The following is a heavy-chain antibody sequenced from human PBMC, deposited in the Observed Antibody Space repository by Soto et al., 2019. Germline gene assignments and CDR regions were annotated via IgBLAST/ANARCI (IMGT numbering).Heavy chain of an antibody. CDR2: IWYDGSNK. CDR3: ARGVGSTSWSLAGEGYYMDV. Sequence: QVQLVESGGGVVQPGRSLRLSCAASGFTFSSYGMHWVRQAPGKGLEWVAVIWYDGSNKYYADSVKGRFTISRDNSKNTRYLQMNSLRAEDTAVYYCARGVGSTSWSLAGEGYYMDVWGKGTTVTVSS. J-gene: IGHJ6*03. D-gene: IGHD2-2*01. CDR1: GFTFSSYG. V-gene: IGHV3-33*01.